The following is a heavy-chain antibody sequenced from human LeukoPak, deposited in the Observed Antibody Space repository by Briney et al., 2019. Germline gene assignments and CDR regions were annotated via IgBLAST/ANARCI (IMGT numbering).Heavy chain of an antibody. D-gene: IGHD2-21*01. V-gene: IGHV3-15*01. J-gene: IGHJ4*02. CDR3: TTDLALLLGDY. CDR2: IKSKTDGGTT. CDR1: GITFSNAW. Sequence: GGSLRLSCAASGITFSNAWLSWVRQAPGKGLEWVGRIKSKTDGGTTDYAAPVKGRFTISRDDSKNTLYLQMNSLKTEDTAVYYCTTDLALLLGDYWGQGTLVTLSS.